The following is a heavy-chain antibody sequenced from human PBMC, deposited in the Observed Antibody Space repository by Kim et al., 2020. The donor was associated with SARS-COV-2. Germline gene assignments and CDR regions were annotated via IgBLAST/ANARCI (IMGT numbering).Heavy chain of an antibody. D-gene: IGHD6-19*01. CDR3: AKDKGSGWFCLFDY. CDR2: MWYDGSNK. CDR1: GFTFSSYG. V-gene: IGHV3-33*06. J-gene: IGHJ4*02. Sequence: GGSLRLSCAASGFTFSSYGMHWVRQAPGKGLEWVAVMWYDGSNKYYADSVKGRFTISRDNSKNTLYLQMNSLRAEDTAVYYCAKDKGSGWFCLFDYWGQGTLVTVSS.